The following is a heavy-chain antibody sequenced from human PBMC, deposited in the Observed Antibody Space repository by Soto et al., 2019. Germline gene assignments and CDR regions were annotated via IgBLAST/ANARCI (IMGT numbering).Heavy chain of an antibody. CDR3: ARDRGQPPNYHYYYLDV. D-gene: IGHD1-26*01. CDR1: GGTFSSYT. Sequence: SVKVSCKASGGTFSSYTISWVRQAPGQGLEWMGRIIPILGIANYAQKFQGRVTITADKSTSTAYMELSSLRSEDTAVYYCARDRGQPPNYHYYYLDVWGKGTTVTVSS. V-gene: IGHV1-69*04. CDR2: IIPILGIA. J-gene: IGHJ6*03.